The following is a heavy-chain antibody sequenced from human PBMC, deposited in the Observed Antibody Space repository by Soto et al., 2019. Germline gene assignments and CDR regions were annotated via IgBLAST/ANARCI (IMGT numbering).Heavy chain of an antibody. V-gene: IGHV2-5*02. Sequence: QITLKESGPTLVKPTQTLTLTCTFSGFSLSTSGVGVGWIRQPPGKALEWLALIYWDDDKRYSPSLKSRLTIPKDTSKNQVVLTMTIMDPLDTATYYCSHTLATYDILTGYYNVIGWFDPWGQGTLVTVSS. CDR1: GFSLSTSGVG. CDR3: SHTLATYDILTGYYNVIGWFDP. J-gene: IGHJ5*02. CDR2: IYWDDDK. D-gene: IGHD3-9*01.